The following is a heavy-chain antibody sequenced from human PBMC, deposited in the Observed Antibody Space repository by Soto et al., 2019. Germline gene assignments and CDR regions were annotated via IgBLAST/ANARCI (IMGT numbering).Heavy chain of an antibody. CDR3: ARVWGGAFDI. CDR2: IYYSGST. Sequence: SGTLSLTCTVSGGSIRSYYWSWIRQPPGKGLEWIGYIYYSGSTNYNPSLKSRVTISVDTSKNQFSLKLSSVTAADTAVYYCARVWGGAFDIWGQGTMVTVS. J-gene: IGHJ3*02. CDR1: GGSIRSYY. V-gene: IGHV4-59*07. D-gene: IGHD3-10*01.